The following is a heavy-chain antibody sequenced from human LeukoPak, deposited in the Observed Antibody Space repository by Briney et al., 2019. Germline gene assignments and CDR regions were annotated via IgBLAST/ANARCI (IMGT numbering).Heavy chain of an antibody. V-gene: IGHV3-30*02. CDR2: IRYDGSNK. CDR1: AFNFRSYG. CDR3: AKDHTFGSYSPGSFDY. J-gene: IGHJ4*02. Sequence: PGGSLRLSCAASAFNFRSYGMHWVRQAPGKGLEWVAFIRYDGSNKYDGGKEYYADSVNGRFTISRDNSNNTLYLQMNSLRIEDTAVYYCAKDHTFGSYSPGSFDYWGQGTLVTVSS. D-gene: IGHD1-26*01.